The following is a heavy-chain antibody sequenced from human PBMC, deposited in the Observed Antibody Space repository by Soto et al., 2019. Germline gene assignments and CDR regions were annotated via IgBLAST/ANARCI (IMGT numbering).Heavy chain of an antibody. CDR2: IYSGGST. D-gene: IGHD4-17*01. CDR3: ARDFGTVTTDAFDI. J-gene: IGHJ3*02. CDR1: GFTVSSNY. Sequence: EVQLVESGGGLVQPGGSLRLSCAASGFTVSSNYMSWVRQAPGKGLEWVSVIYSGGSTYYADSVKGRFTISRDNSKNTQYLQMNSLRAEDAAVYYCARDFGTVTTDAFDIWGQGTMVTVSS. V-gene: IGHV3-66*01.